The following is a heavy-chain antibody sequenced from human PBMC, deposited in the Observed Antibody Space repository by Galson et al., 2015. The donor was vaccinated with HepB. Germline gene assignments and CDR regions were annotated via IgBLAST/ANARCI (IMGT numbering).Heavy chain of an antibody. J-gene: IGHJ4*02. CDR1: GFTFSTQA. Sequence: SLRLSCAASGFTFSTQAMHWVRQAPGKGLEWISVISYDEKNIYYADSVKGRFTISRDNSKNTLYLQMNNLRTEDAAIYYCARDLRKLRYFDYWGQGTLVTVSS. CDR3: ARDLRKLRYFDY. V-gene: IGHV3-30*04. CDR2: ISYDEKNI. D-gene: IGHD2-15*01.